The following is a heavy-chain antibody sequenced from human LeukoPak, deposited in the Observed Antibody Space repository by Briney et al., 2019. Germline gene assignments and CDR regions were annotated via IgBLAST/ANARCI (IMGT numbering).Heavy chain of an antibody. CDR1: GYSFTSYW. Sequence: GESLKISXKGSGYSFTSYWIAWVRQMPGKGQEWMAIIYPGDSETRYSPSFQGQVTISADKSITTAYLQWSSLKASDTAMYYCARRSSGGSYWDWGQGTLVTVSS. CDR2: IYPGDSET. D-gene: IGHD1-26*01. V-gene: IGHV5-51*01. CDR3: ARRSSGGSYWD. J-gene: IGHJ4*02.